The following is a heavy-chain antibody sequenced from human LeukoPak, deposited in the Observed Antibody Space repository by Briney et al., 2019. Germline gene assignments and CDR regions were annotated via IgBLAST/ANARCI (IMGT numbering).Heavy chain of an antibody. V-gene: IGHV3-15*01. CDR2: IKSKTDGGTT. Sequence: GRCLSLSCALSGFTFSNVWMSWVSQAPGKGLGWVGRIKSKTDGGTTDYAAPVKGRFTISRDDSKTTLYLQMNSLKSEDTAVYYVSDRTIGYSDGYGFDYWGQGSLVTASS. D-gene: IGHD5-18*01. J-gene: IGHJ4*02. CDR3: SDRTIGYSDGYGFDY. CDR1: GFTFSNVW.